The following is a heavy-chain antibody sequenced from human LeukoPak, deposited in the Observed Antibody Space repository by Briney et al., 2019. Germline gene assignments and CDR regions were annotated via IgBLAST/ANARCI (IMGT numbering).Heavy chain of an antibody. CDR3: ARARSSGYNWFDP. V-gene: IGHV4-59*01. Sequence: SETLSLTYTVSGGSISSYYWSWIRQPPGKGLGWIGYIYYSGSTNYNPSLKSRVTISVDTSKNQFSLKLSSVTAADTAVYYCARARSSGYNWFDPWGQGTLVTVSS. D-gene: IGHD3-22*01. CDR2: IYYSGST. J-gene: IGHJ5*02. CDR1: GGSISSYY.